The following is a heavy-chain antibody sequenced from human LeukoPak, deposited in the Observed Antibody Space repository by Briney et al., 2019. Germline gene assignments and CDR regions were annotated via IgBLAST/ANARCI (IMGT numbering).Heavy chain of an antibody. J-gene: IGHJ4*02. CDR2: IKENGSEK. CDR3: ARDHNYGSDY. CDR1: GFTFRSYW. V-gene: IGHV3-7*03. D-gene: IGHD5-18*01. Sequence: GGSLRLSCAASGFTFRSYWMSWVRQAPGKGLEWVANIKENGSEKYYVDSVKGRFTISRDSAKNSLYLQMNSLRVEDTAVYYCARDHNYGSDYWGQGTLVTVSS.